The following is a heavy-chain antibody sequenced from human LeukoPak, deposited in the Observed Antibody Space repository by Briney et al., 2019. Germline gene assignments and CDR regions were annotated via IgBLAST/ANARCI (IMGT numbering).Heavy chain of an antibody. CDR2: ISSSSYT. CDR1: GFTFSDYY. CDR3: ARDQWQQLVPGDYYYYGMDV. V-gene: IGHV3-11*05. D-gene: IGHD6-13*01. J-gene: IGHJ6*02. Sequence: GGSLRLSCAASGFTFSDYYMSWIRQAPGKGLEWVSSISSSSYTNYADSVKGRFTISRDNARNSLYLQMNSLRAEDTAVYYCARDQWQQLVPGDYYYYGMDVWDQGTTVTVSS.